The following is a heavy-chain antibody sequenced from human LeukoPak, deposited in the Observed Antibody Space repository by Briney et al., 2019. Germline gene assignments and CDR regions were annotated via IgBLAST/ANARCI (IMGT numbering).Heavy chain of an antibody. CDR1: GGSISSSNW. J-gene: IGHJ1*01. V-gene: IGHV4-4*02. CDR3: ARAQGYYDSSGYYTIEYFQH. Sequence: SGTLSLTCAVSGGSISSSNWWSWVRQPPGKGLEWIGEIYHSGSTNYNPSLKSRVTISVDTSKNQFSLKLSSVTAADTAVYYCARAQGYYDSSGYYTIEYFQHWGQGTLVTVSS. CDR2: IYHSGST. D-gene: IGHD3-22*01.